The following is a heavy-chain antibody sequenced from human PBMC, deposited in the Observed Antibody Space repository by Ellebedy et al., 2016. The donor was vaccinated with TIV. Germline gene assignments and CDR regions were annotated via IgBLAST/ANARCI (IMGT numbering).Heavy chain of an antibody. V-gene: IGHV5-10-1*01. CDR2: VDPSDSYA. CDR1: GSSFTTYW. CDR3: ARRSSRAISAFDI. J-gene: IGHJ3*02. D-gene: IGHD5-12*01. Sequence: GESLKISCTCSGSSFTTYWITWVRQMPGKGLEWMGGVDPSDSYAKYSPSFQGHVTISADKSISTAYLQWTSQKASDTAMYYCARRSSRAISAFDIWGQGTLVTVSS.